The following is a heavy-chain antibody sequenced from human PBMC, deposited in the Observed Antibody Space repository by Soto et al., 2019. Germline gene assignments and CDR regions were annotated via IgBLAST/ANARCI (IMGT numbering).Heavy chain of an antibody. J-gene: IGHJ5*02. D-gene: IGHD3-10*01. CDR1: GGSISSYY. V-gene: IGHV4-59*01. CDR3: AREQRAGGSGSYYTDWFDP. Sequence: PSETLSLTCAVSGGSISSYYWSWIRQPPGKGLEWIGYIHYSGSTNYNPSLKSRVTISVDTSKNQFSLKLSSVTAADTAVYYCAREQRAGGSGSYYTDWFDPWGQGTLVTVSS. CDR2: IHYSGST.